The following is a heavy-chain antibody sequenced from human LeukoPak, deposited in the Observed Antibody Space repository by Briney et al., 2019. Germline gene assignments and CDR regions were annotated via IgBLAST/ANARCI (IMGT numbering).Heavy chain of an antibody. D-gene: IGHD6-13*01. V-gene: IGHV3-30*18. J-gene: IGHJ4*02. CDR2: ISYDGSNK. CDR1: GFTFSSYG. Sequence: GGSLRLSCAASGFTFSSYGMHWVRQAPGKGLEWVAVISYDGSNKNYADSVKGRFTISRDNSKNTLYLQMNSLRAEDTAVYYCVKDTHRIAAAGGPGCWGQGTLVTVSS. CDR3: VKDTHRIAAAGGPGC.